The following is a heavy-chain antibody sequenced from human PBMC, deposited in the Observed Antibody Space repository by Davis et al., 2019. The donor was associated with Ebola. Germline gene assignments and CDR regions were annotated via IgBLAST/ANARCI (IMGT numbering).Heavy chain of an antibody. J-gene: IGHJ6*02. Sequence: MPSETLSLTCTVSGGSISSGGYYWSWIRQPPGKGLEWIGEINHSGSTNYNPSLKSRVTISVDTSKNQFSLKLSSVTAADTAVYYCARRPIWGYSSSWYYYYGMDVWGQGTTVTVSS. CDR1: GGSISSGGYY. CDR3: ARRPIWGYSSSWYYYYGMDV. D-gene: IGHD6-13*01. CDR2: INHSGST. V-gene: IGHV4-39*07.